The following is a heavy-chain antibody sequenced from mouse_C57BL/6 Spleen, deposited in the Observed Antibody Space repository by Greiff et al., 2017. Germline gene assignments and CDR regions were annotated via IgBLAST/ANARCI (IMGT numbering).Heavy chain of an antibody. CDR2: IRLKSDNYAT. CDR1: GFTFSNYW. CDR3: TPDYPYYFDY. D-gene: IGHD2-4*01. Sequence: EVMLVESGGGLVQPGGSMKLSCVASGFTFSNYWMNWVRQSPEKGLEWVAQIRLKSDNYATHYAESVKGRFTISRDDSKSSVYLQMNNLRAEDTGIYYCTPDYPYYFDYWGQGTTLTVSS. J-gene: IGHJ2*01. V-gene: IGHV6-3*01.